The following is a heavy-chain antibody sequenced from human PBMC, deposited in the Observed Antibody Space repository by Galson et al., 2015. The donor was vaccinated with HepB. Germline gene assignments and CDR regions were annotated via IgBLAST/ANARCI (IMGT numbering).Heavy chain of an antibody. V-gene: IGHV3-21*01. Sequence: SLRLSCAASGLTFTTNSMNWVRQAPGKGLEWVSSIHSTGSSMSYADSMKGRFTISRDNAKNSLYLQMNSLRAEDTAVYYCARQGGNWYFDLWGRGTLVTVSS. CDR1: GLTFTTNS. J-gene: IGHJ2*01. CDR2: IHSTGSSM. CDR3: ARQGGNWYFDL.